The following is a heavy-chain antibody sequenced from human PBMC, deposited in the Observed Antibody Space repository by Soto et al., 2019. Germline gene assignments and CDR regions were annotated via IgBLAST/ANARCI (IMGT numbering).Heavy chain of an antibody. Sequence: QVQLVQSGAEVKKPGSSVKVSYKASGGTFSSYAISWVRQAPGQGLEWMGGIIPIFGTANYAQKFQGRVTTTADQSTSTAYMELSSLRSEDTAVYYCARGATDSSGRRNWSFDLWGRGTMVTVSS. D-gene: IGHD6-19*01. CDR1: GGTFSSYA. CDR2: IIPIFGTA. CDR3: ARGATDSSGRRNWSFDL. V-gene: IGHV1-69*01. J-gene: IGHJ2*01.